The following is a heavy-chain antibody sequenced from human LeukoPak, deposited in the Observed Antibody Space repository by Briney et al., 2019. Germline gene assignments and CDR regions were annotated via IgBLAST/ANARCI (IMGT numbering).Heavy chain of an antibody. CDR2: ISTSSNYE. CDR3: AIHVKGHFDY. V-gene: IGHV3-11*06. CDR1: GFTFSDYY. Sequence: GVSLRLFCAASGFTFSDYYMSWIRQAPGKGLEWVSYISTSSNYENYTDSVSGRFSIYRDNAKSSLYLQMNSLRDEDTAVYYCAIHVKGHFDYWGQGTLVIVSS. J-gene: IGHJ4*02.